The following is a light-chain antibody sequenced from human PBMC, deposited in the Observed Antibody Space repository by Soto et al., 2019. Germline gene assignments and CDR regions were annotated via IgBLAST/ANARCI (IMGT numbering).Light chain of an antibody. CDR2: AAS. V-gene: IGKV1-6*02. CDR1: QGIGND. J-gene: IGKJ4*01. CDR3: LQDFHFPLS. Sequence: AIQMTQSPSSLSASVGDRVTITCRASQGIGNDLAWYQQKPGKAPKLLIYAASTLQSGVPSRFSGNLSVTDFTLTISSLQPGDLASYYCLQDFHFPLSFGGGTKVEIK.